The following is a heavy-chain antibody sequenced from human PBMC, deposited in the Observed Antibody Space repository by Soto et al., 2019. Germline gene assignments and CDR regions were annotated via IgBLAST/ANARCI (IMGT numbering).Heavy chain of an antibody. J-gene: IGHJ4*02. CDR3: AKTGYSSGWSGGLFDH. Sequence: VGSLRLSCAASGFSFSGYGMHWVRQTPGKGLEWVAIISYDGSNEHYADTVKGRFTISRDNSKSTVYLQMNSLRPEDTAVYYCAKTGYSSGWSGGLFDHWGQATLVTVSS. CDR2: ISYDGSNE. CDR1: GFSFSGYG. V-gene: IGHV3-30*18. D-gene: IGHD6-19*01.